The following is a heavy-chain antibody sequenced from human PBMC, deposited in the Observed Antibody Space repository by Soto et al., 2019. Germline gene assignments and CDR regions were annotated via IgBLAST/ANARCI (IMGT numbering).Heavy chain of an antibody. D-gene: IGHD3-10*01. CDR2: ISGSGGSP. CDR3: AKGSGPLPRNWFDP. Sequence: QPGGSLRLSCSASGFLFSVYAMTWVRQAPGKGLEWVSSISGSGGSPYYSDSVKGRFTISRDNSRNTLYLEMNSLRAEDTAVYYCAKGSGPLPRNWFDPWGQGTQVTVSS. J-gene: IGHJ5*02. CDR1: GFLFSVYA. V-gene: IGHV3-23*01.